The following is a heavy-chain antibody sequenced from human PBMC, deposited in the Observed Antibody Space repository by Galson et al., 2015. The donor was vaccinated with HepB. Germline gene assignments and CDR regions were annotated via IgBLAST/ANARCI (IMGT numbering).Heavy chain of an antibody. Sequence: SVKVSCKASGYTFTNYYMHWVRQAPGQGPEWVGIINPTGGSTTYAQKFQGRITVTRDKSKSTVYMELSSLRSEDTAVYYCARDRAVVDTTVGFDAWGQGTLVTVSS. CDR1: GYTFTNYY. D-gene: IGHD2-15*01. CDR3: ARDRAVVDTTVGFDA. V-gene: IGHV1-46*01. CDR2: INPTGGST. J-gene: IGHJ5*02.